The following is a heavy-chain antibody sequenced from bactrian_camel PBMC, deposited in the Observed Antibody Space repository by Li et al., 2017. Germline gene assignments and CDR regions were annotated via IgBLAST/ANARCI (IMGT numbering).Heavy chain of an antibody. CDR3: ARGDWWTDS. D-gene: IGHD7*01. V-gene: IGHV3S1*01. J-gene: IGHJ4*01. Sequence: HVQLVESGGDLVQPGGTLRLSCVTSGFTFGSHFIHWIRQAPGKGLEWVSTIDGDGKNKVYGDSVKGRFTASRDNRKTTAYLRLTNLRVEDGAMYYCARGDWWTDSWGQGTQVTVS. CDR2: IDGDGKNK. CDR1: GFTFGSHF.